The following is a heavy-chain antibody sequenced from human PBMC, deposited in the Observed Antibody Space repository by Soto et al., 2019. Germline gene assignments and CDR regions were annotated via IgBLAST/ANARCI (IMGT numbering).Heavy chain of an antibody. CDR2: INPSGGST. V-gene: IGHV1-46*01. CDR1: GYTFTSDY. D-gene: IGHD5-18*01. CDR3: ARDRGVDTAMGPDY. J-gene: IGHJ4*02. Sequence: SVKLSCKASGYTFTSDYMHWLRQTLGQGLEWMGIINPSGGSTSYAQKFQGRVTMTRDTSTSTVYMELSSLRSEDTAVYYCARDRGVDTAMGPDYWGQGTLVTVSS.